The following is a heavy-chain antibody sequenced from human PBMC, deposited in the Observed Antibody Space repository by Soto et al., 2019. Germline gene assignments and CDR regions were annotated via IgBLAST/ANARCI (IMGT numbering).Heavy chain of an antibody. Sequence: GESLKISCKGFEYSFTANWIGWVRQMPGKGLEWMGIIYPGDSDTRYSPSFQGQVTFSVDKSISTAYLQWSSLKASDTAMYYCARHRRMTTDGSYGLDVWGQGTTVTVSS. CDR2: IYPGDSDT. CDR1: EYSFTANW. D-gene: IGHD1-1*01. V-gene: IGHV5-51*01. CDR3: ARHRRMTTDGSYGLDV. J-gene: IGHJ6*02.